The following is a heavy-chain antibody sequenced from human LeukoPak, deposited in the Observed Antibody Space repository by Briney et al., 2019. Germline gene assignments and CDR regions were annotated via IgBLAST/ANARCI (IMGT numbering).Heavy chain of an antibody. CDR3: ARGAQLVGGRYYFDY. CDR1: GYTFTDYY. D-gene: IGHD6-13*01. Sequence: ASVKVSCKTSGYTFTDYYIHWVRQAPGQGLEWMGWINPNSGGTNYAQKFQGRVTMTRDASISTAYMELSRLRSDDTALYYCARGAQLVGGRYYFDYWGQGTLVTVSS. V-gene: IGHV1-2*02. J-gene: IGHJ4*02. CDR2: INPNSGGT.